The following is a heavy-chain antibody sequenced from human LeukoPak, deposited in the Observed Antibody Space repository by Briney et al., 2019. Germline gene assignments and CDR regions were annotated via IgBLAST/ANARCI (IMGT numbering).Heavy chain of an antibody. D-gene: IGHD1-7*01. CDR1: GYTFTNYY. V-gene: IGHV1-46*01. CDR2: IHPSGGST. CDR3: ARDLDHRGNYHTFDY. J-gene: IGHJ4*02. Sequence: ASVKVSCKASGYTFTNYYMHWVRQAPGQGLEWMGLIHPSGGSTDYAQKFQGRVTMTGDTSTTAVYMELSSLRSEDTGVYYCARDLDHRGNYHTFDYWGQGTLVTVSS.